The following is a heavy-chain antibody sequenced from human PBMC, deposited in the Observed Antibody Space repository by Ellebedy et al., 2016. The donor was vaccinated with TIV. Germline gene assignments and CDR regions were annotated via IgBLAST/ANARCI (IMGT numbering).Heavy chain of an antibody. D-gene: IGHD6-19*01. CDR1: GFTFNSYA. J-gene: IGHJ6*02. CDR3: AKDAVAGTYYYYYYGMDV. CDR2: ISGSGGST. Sequence: GGSLRLSXVVSGFTFNSYAMGWVRQAPGKGLEWVSAISGSGGSTYYADSVKGRFTISRDNSKNTLYLQMNSLRAEDTAVYYCAKDAVAGTYYYYYYGMDVWGQGTTVTVSS. V-gene: IGHV3-23*01.